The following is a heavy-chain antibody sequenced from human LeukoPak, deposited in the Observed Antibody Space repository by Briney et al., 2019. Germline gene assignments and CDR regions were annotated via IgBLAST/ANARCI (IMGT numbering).Heavy chain of an antibody. J-gene: IGHJ5*02. CDR3: ARMYYFDSGSDNWFDP. V-gene: IGHV1-8*02. Sequence: ASVKVSCKASGYTFTGYYMHWVRQAPGQGLEWMGWMNPNSGNTGYAQKFQGRVTMTRNTSISTAYMELSSLRSEDTAVYCCARMYYFDSGSDNWFDPWGQGTLVTVSS. D-gene: IGHD3-10*01. CDR1: GYTFTGYY. CDR2: MNPNSGNT.